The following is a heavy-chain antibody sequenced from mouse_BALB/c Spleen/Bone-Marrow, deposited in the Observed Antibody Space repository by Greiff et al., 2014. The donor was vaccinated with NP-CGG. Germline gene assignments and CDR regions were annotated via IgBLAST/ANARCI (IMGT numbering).Heavy chain of an antibody. Sequence: EVQLQQSGAELVKPGASVKLSCTASGFNIKDTYIHWVEQRHEQGLEWVGRIDPANDHTKYDPNFQGKATRTADTSANTAYLQRISLTSEDTAVYYCASLTGTFDYWGQGSTLTVSS. D-gene: IGHD4-1*01. CDR2: IDPANDHT. J-gene: IGHJ2*01. V-gene: IGHV14-3*02. CDR1: GFNIKDTY. CDR3: ASLTGTFDY.